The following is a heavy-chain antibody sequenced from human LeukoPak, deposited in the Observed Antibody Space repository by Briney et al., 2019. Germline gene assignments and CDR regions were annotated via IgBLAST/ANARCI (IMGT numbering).Heavy chain of an antibody. J-gene: IGHJ4*02. D-gene: IGHD3-10*01. CDR1: GYTFASYN. CDR3: TSLVRGIPY. V-gene: IGHV1-8*01. Sequence: ASVKVSCKASGYTFASYNVDWVRQAPGQGLEWMGWMNPDSGAAGYAEKFQGRVTMTRNTSTNTAYLELSSLRSEDTAVYYCTSLVRGIPYWGQGTLVPVSS. CDR2: MNPDSGAA.